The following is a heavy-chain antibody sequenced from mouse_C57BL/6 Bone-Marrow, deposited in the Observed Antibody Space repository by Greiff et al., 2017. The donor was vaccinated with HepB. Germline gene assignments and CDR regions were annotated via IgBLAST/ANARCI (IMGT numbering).Heavy chain of an antibody. CDR3: ARFGDYGGAWFAY. Sequence: QVQLQQPGAELVKPGASVKMSCKASGYTFTSYWITWVKQRPGQGLEWIGDIYPGSGSTNYNEKFKSKATLTVDTSSSTAYMQLSSLTSEDSAVYYCARFGDYGGAWFAYWDQGTLVTVSA. D-gene: IGHD1-1*02. CDR2: IYPGSGST. V-gene: IGHV1-55*01. CDR1: GYTFTSYW. J-gene: IGHJ3*01.